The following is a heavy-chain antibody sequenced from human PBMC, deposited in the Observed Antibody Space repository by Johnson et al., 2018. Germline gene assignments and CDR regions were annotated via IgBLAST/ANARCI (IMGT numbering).Heavy chain of an antibody. D-gene: IGHD6-13*01. J-gene: IGHJ6*03. CDR2: ISYDGSNK. CDR3: VTGYSRSWYVSNYYYYYMDV. V-gene: IGHV3-30*03. Sequence: VQLVESGGGVVQPGRSLRLSCAASGFTFSNYGMHWVRQAPGKGLEWVAVISYDGSNKYYADSVKGRFTISRDNSKNTLYLQMNSVRAEDTAVYYCVTGYSRSWYVSNYYYYYMDVWGKGTTVTVSS. CDR1: GFTFSNYG.